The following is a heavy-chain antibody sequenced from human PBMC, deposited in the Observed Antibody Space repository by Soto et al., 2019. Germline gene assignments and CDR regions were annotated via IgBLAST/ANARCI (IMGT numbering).Heavy chain of an antibody. CDR2: ISWDGGST. CDR1: GFTFDDYT. Sequence: GGVLRLSCAASGFTFDDYTMHWVRQAPGKGLEWVSLISWDGGSTYYADSVKGRFTISRDNSKNSLYLQMNSLRTEDTALYYCAKDIQGVAAAGDISPYYYYGMDVWGQGTTVTVSS. V-gene: IGHV3-43*01. CDR3: AKDIQGVAAAGDISPYYYYGMDV. D-gene: IGHD6-13*01. J-gene: IGHJ6*02.